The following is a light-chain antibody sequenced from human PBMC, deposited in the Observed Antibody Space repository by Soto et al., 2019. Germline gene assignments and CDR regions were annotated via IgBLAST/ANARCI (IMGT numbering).Light chain of an antibody. J-gene: IGKJ1*01. Sequence: DIQMTQSPSILSASVGDRVTITCRASQSISSWLAWYQQKPGKAPKLLIYAASSLQSWVPSRFTGSGSGTDFTLTISSLQPGDFATYYCQQSYTSWWTFGQGTKVDIK. CDR2: AAS. CDR3: QQSYTSWWT. V-gene: IGKV1-39*01. CDR1: QSISSW.